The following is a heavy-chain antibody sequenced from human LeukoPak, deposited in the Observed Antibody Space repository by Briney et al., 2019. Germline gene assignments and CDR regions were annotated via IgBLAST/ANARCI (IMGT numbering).Heavy chain of an antibody. CDR2: ISSSSSTI. D-gene: IGHD3-3*01. CDR3: ARDRSITSFGVVRRSKVGTLDV. Sequence: PGGSLRLSCATSGFTFSTYGMSWVRQAPGKGLEWVSYISSSSSTIYYADSVKGRFTISRDNAKNSLYLQMNSLRAEDTAVYYCARDRSITSFGVVRRSKVGTLDVWGKGTTVTVSS. V-gene: IGHV3-48*01. J-gene: IGHJ6*04. CDR1: GFTFSTYG.